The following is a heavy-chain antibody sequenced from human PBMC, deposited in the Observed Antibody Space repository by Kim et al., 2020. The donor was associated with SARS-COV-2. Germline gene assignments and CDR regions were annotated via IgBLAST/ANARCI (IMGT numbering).Heavy chain of an antibody. V-gene: IGHV1-3*01. J-gene: IGHJ4*02. CDR3: ARLYYYDSIPDY. Sequence: TKDSQKCQGRVTINRDTSASTAYMERSSLRSEDTAVYYCARLYYYDSIPDYWGQGTLVTVSS. D-gene: IGHD3-22*01. CDR2: T.